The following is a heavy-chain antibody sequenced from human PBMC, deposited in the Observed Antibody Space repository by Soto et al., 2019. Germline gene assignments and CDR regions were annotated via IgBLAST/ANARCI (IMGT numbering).Heavy chain of an antibody. D-gene: IGHD3-16*01. CDR1: GCPFSDHH. V-gene: IGHV3-72*01. Sequence: XGSLRLSGSACGCPFSDHHMNWVLQVPGKGLEWVGRARHKFDSYRTEYAASVRGRFAVSRDDSQNSLILQMNSLKIEDTDLYYCVGESYYRLDYWGQGALVTVSS. CDR3: VGESYYRLDY. J-gene: IGHJ4*02. CDR2: ARHKFDSYRT.